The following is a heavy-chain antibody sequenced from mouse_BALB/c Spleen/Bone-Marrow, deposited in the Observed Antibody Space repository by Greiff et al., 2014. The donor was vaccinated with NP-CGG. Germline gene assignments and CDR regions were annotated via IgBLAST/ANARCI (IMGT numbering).Heavy chain of an antibody. J-gene: IGHJ4*01. D-gene: IGHD2-3*01. CDR1: GFTFSSFA. V-gene: IGHV5-9-4*01. CDR2: ISSGGSYT. Sequence: EVQLVESGGGLAKLGGSLKLSCAASGFTFSSFAMSWIRQSPEKRLEWAAEISSGGSYTYYPDTVTGRFTISRDNAKNTLYLEMSSLRSEDTAMYYCAIMKNYAMDYWGQGTSVTVSS. CDR3: AIMKNYAMDY.